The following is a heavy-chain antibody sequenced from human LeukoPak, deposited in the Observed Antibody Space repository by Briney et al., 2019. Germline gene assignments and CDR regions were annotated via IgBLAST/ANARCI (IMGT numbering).Heavy chain of an antibody. D-gene: IGHD3-22*01. CDR2: ITSSGGYI. CDR1: GFSFGTYS. CDR3: ARKGYYDSGTFDI. V-gene: IGHV3-21*01. J-gene: IGHJ3*02. Sequence: GGSLRLSCAVSGFSFGTYSMNWVRQAPGKGLEWVSSITSSGGYIYYADSVKGRFTISRDNANNSLYLQMNSLRAEDTAVYYCARKGYYDSGTFDIWGQGTMVTVSS.